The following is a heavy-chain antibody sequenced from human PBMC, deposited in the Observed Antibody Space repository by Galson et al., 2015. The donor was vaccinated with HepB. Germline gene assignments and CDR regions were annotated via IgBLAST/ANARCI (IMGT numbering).Heavy chain of an antibody. Sequence: SLRLSCAASGFSFRNYAMHWVRQAPGKGLDWLAVLPYDETKTYYADSVKGRFTVSRDNSKYTLYLQMNSLRPEDTAVYYCARDSAWGYSDYWGQGTLVTVSS. CDR3: ARDSAWGYSDY. CDR1: GFSFRNYA. CDR2: LPYDETKT. D-gene: IGHD3-16*01. V-gene: IGHV3-30-3*01. J-gene: IGHJ4*02.